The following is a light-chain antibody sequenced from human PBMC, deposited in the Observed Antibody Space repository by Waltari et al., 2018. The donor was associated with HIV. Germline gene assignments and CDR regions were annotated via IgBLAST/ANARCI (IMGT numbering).Light chain of an antibody. Sequence: IVMTQSPATLSVSPGERATLSCRASQSVSSNLAWYQQKPGQAPRLLIYGASTRAIGIPARFSGSGSGTEFTLTISSLQSEDFAVYYCQQYNNWPPYTFGQGTKLEIK. J-gene: IGKJ2*01. CDR3: QQYNNWPPYT. CDR2: GAS. V-gene: IGKV3D-15*01. CDR1: QSVSSN.